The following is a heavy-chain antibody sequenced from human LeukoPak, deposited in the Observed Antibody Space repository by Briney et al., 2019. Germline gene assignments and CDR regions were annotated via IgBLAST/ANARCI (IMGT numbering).Heavy chain of an antibody. D-gene: IGHD3-22*01. V-gene: IGHV3-30*02. Sequence: GGSLRLSCAASGFTFSNYGMHWVRQAPGKGLEWVAFIRYDGDNKYYVDSVKGRFTISRDNSKNTLYLQMNSLRAEDTAVYFCAKTGESSGYNYFDYWGQGTLVTV. CDR1: GFTFSNYG. CDR3: AKTGESSGYNYFDY. CDR2: IRYDGDNK. J-gene: IGHJ4*02.